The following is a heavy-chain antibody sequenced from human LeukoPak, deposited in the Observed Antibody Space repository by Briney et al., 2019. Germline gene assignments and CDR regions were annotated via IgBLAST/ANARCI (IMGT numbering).Heavy chain of an antibody. CDR2: ISSSGSTI. CDR1: GFTFSDYY. V-gene: IGHV3-11*01. D-gene: IGHD3-10*01. Sequence: PGGSLRLSCAASGFTFSDYYMSWIRQAPGKGLEWVSYISSSGSTIYYADSVKGRFTISRDNAKNSLYLQMNSLRAEGTAVYYCFGATMLRGDSDYWGQGTLVTVSS. J-gene: IGHJ4*02. CDR3: FGATMLRGDSDY.